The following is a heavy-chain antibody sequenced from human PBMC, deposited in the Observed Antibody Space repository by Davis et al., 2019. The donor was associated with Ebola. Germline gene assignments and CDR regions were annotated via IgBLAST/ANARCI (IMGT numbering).Heavy chain of an antibody. CDR3: ARERGLGEPGGY. CDR2: IIPILGIA. D-gene: IGHD3-16*01. V-gene: IGHV1-69*04. Sequence: SVKVSCKASGYTFTNYDISWVRQAPGQGLEWMGRIIPILGIANYAQKFQGRVTITADKSTSTAYMELSSLRSEDTAVYYCARERGLGEPGGYWGQGTLVTVSS. J-gene: IGHJ4*02. CDR1: GYTFTNYD.